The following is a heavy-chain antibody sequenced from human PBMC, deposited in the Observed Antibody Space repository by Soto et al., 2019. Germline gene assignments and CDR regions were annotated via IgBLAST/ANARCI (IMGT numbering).Heavy chain of an antibody. Sequence: GGSLRLSCAASGFTFSSDWMSWVRQAPGKVLEWVANIKQDGSEKYYVDSVKGRFTISRDNAKNSLYLQMNSLRAEDTAVYYCAREYDFWSGYGFDYWGQGT. CDR2: IKQDGSEK. V-gene: IGHV3-7*03. CDR1: GFTFSSDW. J-gene: IGHJ4*02. CDR3: AREYDFWSGYGFDY. D-gene: IGHD3-3*01.